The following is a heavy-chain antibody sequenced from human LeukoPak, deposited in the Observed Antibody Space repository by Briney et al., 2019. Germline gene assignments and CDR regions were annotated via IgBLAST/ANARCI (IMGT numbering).Heavy chain of an antibody. CDR3: AKASLYCTNGVCYSWASDI. Sequence: GGSLRLSCAASGFTFSSYAMSWVRQAPGKGLEWVSAISGSGGSTYYADSVKGRFTISRDNSKNTLYLQMNSLRAEDTAVYYCAKASLYCTNGVCYSWASDIWGQGTMVTVSS. V-gene: IGHV3-23*01. CDR2: ISGSGGST. CDR1: GFTFSSYA. J-gene: IGHJ3*02. D-gene: IGHD2-8*01.